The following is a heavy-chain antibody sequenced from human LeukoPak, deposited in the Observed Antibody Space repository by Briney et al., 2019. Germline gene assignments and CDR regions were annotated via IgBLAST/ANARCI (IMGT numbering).Heavy chain of an antibody. Sequence: SETLSLTCTVSGGSISSSSYYWSWIRQPPGKGLEWIGEINHSGSTSYNPSLKSRVTISVDTSKNQFSLKLSSVTAADTAVYYCARVGEPRRGSYPRNYFDYWGQGTLVTVSS. V-gene: IGHV4-39*07. D-gene: IGHD1-26*01. CDR3: ARVGEPRRGSYPRNYFDY. CDR1: GGSISSSSYY. J-gene: IGHJ4*02. CDR2: INHSGST.